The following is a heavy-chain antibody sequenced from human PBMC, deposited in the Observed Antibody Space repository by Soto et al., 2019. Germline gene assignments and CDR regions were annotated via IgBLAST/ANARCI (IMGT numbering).Heavy chain of an antibody. J-gene: IGHJ4*02. V-gene: IGHV2-5*02. D-gene: IGHD6-19*01. Sequence: QITLKESGPTLVKPTQTLTLTCTFSGFSLSSTRMAVGWIRQPPGKALEWLALIYWDVDKRYSPFLKSRLTITKDTSKNQVVLTMSNMDPVDTARYYCAHIVVAGLGYYFDYWGQGTLVTVSS. CDR3: AHIVVAGLGYYFDY. CDR1: GFSLSSTRMA. CDR2: IYWDVDK.